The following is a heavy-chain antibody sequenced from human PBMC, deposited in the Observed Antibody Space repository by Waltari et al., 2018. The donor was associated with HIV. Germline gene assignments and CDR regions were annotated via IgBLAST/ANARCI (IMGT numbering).Heavy chain of an antibody. J-gene: IGHJ4*02. D-gene: IGHD2-8*01. Sequence: EVQLVESGGGLVQPGGSLRLSCAASGFTFSSYWMPWVRQAPGKGLVWVSRINSDGSSTTYADSVKGRFTISRDNDKSTLYLQMNSLRAEDTAVYYCARGPTKDRSIDYWGQGTLVTVSS. V-gene: IGHV3-74*01. CDR2: INSDGSST. CDR1: GFTFSSYW. CDR3: ARGPTKDRSIDY.